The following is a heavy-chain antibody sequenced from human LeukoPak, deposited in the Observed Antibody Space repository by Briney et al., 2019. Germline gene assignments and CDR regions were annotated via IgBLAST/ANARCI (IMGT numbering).Heavy chain of an antibody. D-gene: IGHD3-3*01. CDR1: GFTFSSYW. CDR3: ARDVPAYDFWSGDAFDI. CDR2: IKEDGSEK. V-gene: IGHV3-7*01. J-gene: IGHJ3*02. Sequence: GGSLRLSCAASGFTFSSYWMNWVRQAPGKGLEWVANIKEDGSEKYYGDSVKGRFTISRDNAKSSLYLQMNSLRAEDTAVYYCARDVPAYDFWSGDAFDIWGQGTMVTVSS.